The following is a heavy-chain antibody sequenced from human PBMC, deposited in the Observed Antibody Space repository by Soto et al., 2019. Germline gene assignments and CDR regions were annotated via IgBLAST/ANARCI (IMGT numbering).Heavy chain of an antibody. CDR3: IRGFYGLDV. Sequence: EVQLVESGGGLVQPGGSLRLSCSASGFTFSGRSMHWVRQAPGKGLEYVSGVSPNGNDKYYTDSVKGRFTISRDNSKNTLHIQMSSLRPEDTALFYCIRGFYGLDVWGQGTTVTVSS. V-gene: IGHV3-64D*08. CDR1: GFTFSGRS. CDR2: VSPNGNDK. J-gene: IGHJ6*02.